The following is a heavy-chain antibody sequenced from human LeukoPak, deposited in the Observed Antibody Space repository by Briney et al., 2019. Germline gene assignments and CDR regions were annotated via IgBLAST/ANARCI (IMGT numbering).Heavy chain of an antibody. CDR2: SRNKANSYTT. D-gene: IGHD2-21*01. Sequence: GGSLRLSCAASGFTFSDHYMDWVRQAPGEGLEWVGRSRNKANSYTTEYAASVKGRFTISRDDSKNSLYLQMNSVKTEDTAVYYCARGFRAFDIWGQGTMVTVSS. CDR3: ARGFRAFDI. J-gene: IGHJ3*02. CDR1: GFTFSDHY. V-gene: IGHV3-72*01.